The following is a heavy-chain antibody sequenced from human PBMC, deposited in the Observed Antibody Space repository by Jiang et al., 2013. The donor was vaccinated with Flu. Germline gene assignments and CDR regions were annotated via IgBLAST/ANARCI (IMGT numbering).Heavy chain of an antibody. CDR1: GGSFSGYY. CDR2: INHSGST. J-gene: IGHJ4*02. V-gene: IGHV4-34*01. CDR3: ARLSSIAARPWSAALNPDLDDSDY. Sequence: VYGGSFSGYYWSWIRQPHGKGLEWIGEINHSGSTNYNPSLKSRVTISVDTSKNQXSLKLSSVTAADTAVYYCARLSSIAARPWSAALNPDLDDSDYWGQGTLVTVSS. D-gene: IGHD6-6*01.